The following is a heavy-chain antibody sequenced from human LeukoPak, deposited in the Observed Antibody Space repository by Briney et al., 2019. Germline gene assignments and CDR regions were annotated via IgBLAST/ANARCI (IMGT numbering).Heavy chain of an antibody. D-gene: IGHD2-8*01. V-gene: IGHV3-73*01. J-gene: IGHJ5*02. CDR3: TTPNEGNWFDP. Sequence: GGSLKLSCAASGFTFSDSAIHWVRQASGKGLEWVGRIRDKGYGHATAYAASVKGRFTLSRDDSKNTAYLQMNSLKTEDTALYSCTTPNEGNWFDPWGQGPLVTVS. CDR2: IRDKGYGHAT. CDR1: GFTFSDSA.